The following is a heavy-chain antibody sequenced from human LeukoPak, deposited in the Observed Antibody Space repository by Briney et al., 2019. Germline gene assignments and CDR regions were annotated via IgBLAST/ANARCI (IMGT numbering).Heavy chain of an antibody. CDR3: ARQVAGSGWGVGGWYFDL. Sequence: SETLSLTCTVSGGSISSYYWSWIRQPPGKGLEWIGSIYYSGSTYYNPSLKSRVTISVDTSKNQFSLKLSSVTAADTAVYYCARQVAGSGWGVGGWYFDLWGRGTLVTVSS. CDR2: IYYSGST. V-gene: IGHV4-59*05. CDR1: GGSISSYY. D-gene: IGHD6-19*01. J-gene: IGHJ2*01.